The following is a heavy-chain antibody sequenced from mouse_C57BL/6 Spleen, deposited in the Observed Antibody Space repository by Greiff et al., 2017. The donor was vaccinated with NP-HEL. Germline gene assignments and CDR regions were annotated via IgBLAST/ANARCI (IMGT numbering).Heavy chain of an antibody. J-gene: IGHJ3*01. CDR3: ARRGIGPYSNSAWFAY. CDR2: INPNNGGT. Sequence: EVKLQQSGPELVKPGASVKISCKASGYTFTDYYMNWVKQSHGKSLEWIGDINPNNGGTSYNQKFKGKATLTVDKSSSTAYMELRSLTSEDSAVYYCARRGIGPYSNSAWFAYWGQGTLVTVSA. CDR1: GYTFTDYY. D-gene: IGHD2-5*01. V-gene: IGHV1-26*01.